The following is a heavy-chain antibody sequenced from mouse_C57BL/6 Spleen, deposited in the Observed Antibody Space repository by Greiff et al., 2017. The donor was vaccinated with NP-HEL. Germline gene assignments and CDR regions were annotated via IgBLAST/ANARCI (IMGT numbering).Heavy chain of an antibody. CDR2: ISYDGSN. CDR3: ARGGTWFAY. J-gene: IGHJ3*01. V-gene: IGHV3-6*01. CDR1: GYSITSCYY. Sequence: EVQVVESGPGLVKPSQSLSLTCSVTGYSITSCYYWNWIRQFPGNKLEWMGYISYDGSNNYNPSLKNRISITRDTSKNQFFLKLKSVTTEDTATYYCARGGTWFAYWGQGTLVTVSA.